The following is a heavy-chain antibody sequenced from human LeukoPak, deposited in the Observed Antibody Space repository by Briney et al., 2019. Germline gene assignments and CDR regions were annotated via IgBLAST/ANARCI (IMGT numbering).Heavy chain of an antibody. J-gene: IGHJ4*02. D-gene: IGHD6-19*01. CDR3: AREEAGFFGPFLPDY. CDR2: IYYSGSS. CDR1: GGSISGYH. Sequence: SETLSLTCNVSGGSISGYHWSWIRQPPGKGLEWLGYIYYSGSSNYNPSLKSRVTMSADTSKNQFSLKLSSVTAADTAMYYCAREEAGFFGPFLPDYWGQGTLVTVSS. V-gene: IGHV4-59*12.